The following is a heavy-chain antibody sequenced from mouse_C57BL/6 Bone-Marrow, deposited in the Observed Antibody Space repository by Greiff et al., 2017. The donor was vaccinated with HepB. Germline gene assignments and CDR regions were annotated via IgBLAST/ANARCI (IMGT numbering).Heavy chain of an antibody. Sequence: VQLQQPGAELVKPGASVKMSCKASGYTFTSYWITWVKQRPGQGLEWIGDIYPGSGSTYYNEKFKGKATLTADKSSSTAYMELRSLTSEDSAVYFCARELGGSSSVYYAMDYWGQGTSVTVSS. CDR3: ARELGGSSSVYYAMDY. V-gene: IGHV1-55*01. J-gene: IGHJ4*01. CDR2: IYPGSGST. CDR1: GYTFTSYW. D-gene: IGHD1-1*01.